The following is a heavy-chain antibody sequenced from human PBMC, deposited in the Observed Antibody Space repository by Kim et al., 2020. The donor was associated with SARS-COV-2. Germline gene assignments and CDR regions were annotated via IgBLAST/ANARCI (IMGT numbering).Heavy chain of an antibody. CDR2: IDWDDDK. CDR1: GVSLFTRGMC. CDR3: ARIRGTGTTRSQSYHYYMDV. V-gene: IGHV2-70*11. Sequence: SGPTLVNPTQTLTLTCTFSGVSLFTRGMCVSWIRQPPGKALEWLARIDWDDDKYYNTSLKTRLTISKDTSKNQVVLTMTNMDPVDTATYYCARIRGTGTTRSQSYHYYMDVWGKGTTVTGSS. J-gene: IGHJ6*03. D-gene: IGHD1-7*01.